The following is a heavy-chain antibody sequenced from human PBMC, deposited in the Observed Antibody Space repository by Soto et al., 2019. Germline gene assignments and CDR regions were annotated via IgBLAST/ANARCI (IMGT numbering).Heavy chain of an antibody. Sequence: GGSLRLSCAASGFTFSSYGMHWVRQAPGKGLEWVAVISYDGSNKYYADSVKGRFTISRDHSKNTLYLQMNSLRAEDTAVYYCWVTREKQLTPMTKTEYYFDYWGQGTLVTVS. CDR2: ISYDGSNK. V-gene: IGHV3-30*03. CDR3: WVTREKQLTPMTKTEYYFDY. CDR1: GFTFSSYG. J-gene: IGHJ4*02. D-gene: IGHD6-13*01.